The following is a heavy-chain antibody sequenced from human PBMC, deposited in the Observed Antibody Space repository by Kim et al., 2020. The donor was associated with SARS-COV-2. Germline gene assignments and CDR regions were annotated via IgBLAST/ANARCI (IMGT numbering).Heavy chain of an antibody. CDR3: ARSAGSASSDAFDI. Sequence: SPSFQGQVTISADKSITTAYLQWSSLKASDTAMYYCARSAGSASSDAFDIWGQGTMVTVSS. J-gene: IGHJ3*02. D-gene: IGHD3-10*01. V-gene: IGHV5-51*01.